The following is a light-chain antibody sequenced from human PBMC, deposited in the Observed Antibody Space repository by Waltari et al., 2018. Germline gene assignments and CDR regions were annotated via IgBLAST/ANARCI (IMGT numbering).Light chain of an antibody. CDR1: QKIGNK. V-gene: IGKV3-15*01. J-gene: IGKJ2*01. Sequence: EIVLTQSPATLSVSPVERATLSCRASQKIGNKLAWYQQKPGQAPRLIISDASTRATGIPSRVSGSGSETDFDLTISSLQTDDFATEYCQQYHYWPPAYSFGQGTRLEIK. CDR2: DAS. CDR3: QQYHYWPPAYS.